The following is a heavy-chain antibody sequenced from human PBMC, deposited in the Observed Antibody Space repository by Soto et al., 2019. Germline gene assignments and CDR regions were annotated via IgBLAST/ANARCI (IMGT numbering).Heavy chain of an antibody. Sequence: QVQLVQSGAEVKKPGASVKVSCKASGYTFTSYGISWVRQAPGQGLEWMGWISAYNGNTNYAQKLQGRVTMTTDTSTSTAYMELSSLRSEDTAVYYCARVPILFYYYYGMDVWGQGTTVTVSS. D-gene: IGHD2-21*01. J-gene: IGHJ6*02. CDR2: ISAYNGNT. CDR3: ARVPILFYYYYGMDV. V-gene: IGHV1-18*04. CDR1: GYTFTSYG.